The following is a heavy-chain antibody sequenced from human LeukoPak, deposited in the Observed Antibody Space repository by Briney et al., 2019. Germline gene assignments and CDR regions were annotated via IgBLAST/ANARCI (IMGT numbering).Heavy chain of an antibody. J-gene: IGHJ5*02. CDR1: GGSISDSY. Sequence: SETLSLTCTVSGGSISDSYWSWIRQPPGKGLEWIGKIHDSGITNYNPSLKSRVTFSVDTSKKQFSLNLNSVTAADTAVYSGGGYMSNWFEHWGQGTPVTVSP. D-gene: IGHD5-12*01. CDR2: IHDSGIT. CDR3: GGYMSNWFEH. V-gene: IGHV4-59*01.